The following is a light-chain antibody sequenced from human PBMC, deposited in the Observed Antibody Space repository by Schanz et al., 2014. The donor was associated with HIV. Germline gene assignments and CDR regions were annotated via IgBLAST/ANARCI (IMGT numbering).Light chain of an antibody. CDR1: SSNLGTNFQ. Sequence: QSVLTQPPSVSGAPGQRVTISCTGGSSNLGTNFQVHWYQQLPGTAPKLLIYRNNQRPSGVPDRFSGSKSDTSASLAITGLQSEDEAAYYCQSFDGSLGGVLFGGGTKLTVL. J-gene: IGLJ3*02. CDR2: RNN. V-gene: IGLV1-40*01. CDR3: QSFDGSLGGVL.